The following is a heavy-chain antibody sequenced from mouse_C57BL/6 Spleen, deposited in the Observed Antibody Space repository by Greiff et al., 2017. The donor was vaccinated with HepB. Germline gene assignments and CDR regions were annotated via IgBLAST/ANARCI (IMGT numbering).Heavy chain of an antibody. CDR2: INPNNGGT. Sequence: EVQLQQSGPELVKPGASVKISCKASGYTFTDYYMNWVKQSHGKSLEWIGDINPNNGGTSYNQKFKGKATLTVDKSSSTAYMELRSLTSEDSAVYYCARDTDYYGSSWRFAYWGQGTLVTVSA. CDR3: ARDTDYYGSSWRFAY. D-gene: IGHD1-1*01. V-gene: IGHV1-26*01. J-gene: IGHJ3*01. CDR1: GYTFTDYY.